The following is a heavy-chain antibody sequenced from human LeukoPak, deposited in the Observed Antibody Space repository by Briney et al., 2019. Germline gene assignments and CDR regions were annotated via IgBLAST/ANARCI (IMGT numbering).Heavy chain of an antibody. D-gene: IGHD3-22*01. CDR1: GFTFSDNY. CDR2: ISGGGST. J-gene: IGHJ3*02. Sequence: PGGSLSLSCAASGFTFSDNYTSWVRQAPGRGLEWVSAISGGGSTYYADSVKGRFIISRDNSKNTVYLQLNSLRAEDTAVYYCARGGDTIGSIRSPFDIWGQGTMVTVSS. V-gene: IGHV3-53*01. CDR3: ARGGDTIGSIRSPFDI.